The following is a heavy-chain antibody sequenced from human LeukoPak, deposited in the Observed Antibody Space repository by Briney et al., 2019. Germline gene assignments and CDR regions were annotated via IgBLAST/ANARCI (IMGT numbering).Heavy chain of an antibody. J-gene: IGHJ3*02. CDR2: IYISGST. CDR3: ARDTPSVPRAFDI. V-gene: IGHV4-4*07. D-gene: IGHD2-2*01. CDR1: GSSISSNY. Sequence: SETLSLTCTVSGSSISSNYWSWIRQSAGKGLEWIGRIYISGSTNYNPSLKSRVTMSVEVSKNQFSLKMSSVTAADTAVYYCARDTPSVPRAFDIWGQGTMVTVSS.